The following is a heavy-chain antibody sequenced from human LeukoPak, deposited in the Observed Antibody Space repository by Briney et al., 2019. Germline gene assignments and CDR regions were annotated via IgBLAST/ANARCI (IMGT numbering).Heavy chain of an antibody. CDR1: GFTFSSYG. CDR3: ARGGFYCSSTSCQNWFDP. Sequence: PGRSLRLSCAASGFTFSSYGMHWVRQAPGKGLEWVAVIWYDGSNKYYADSVKGRFTISRDNSKNTLYLQTNSLRAEDTAVYYCARGGFYCSSTSCQNWFDPWGQGTLVTVSS. V-gene: IGHV3-33*01. J-gene: IGHJ5*02. CDR2: IWYDGSNK. D-gene: IGHD2-2*01.